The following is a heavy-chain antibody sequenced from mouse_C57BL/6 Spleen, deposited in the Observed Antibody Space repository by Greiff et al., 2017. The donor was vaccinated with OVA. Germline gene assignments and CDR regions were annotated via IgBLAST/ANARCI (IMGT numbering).Heavy chain of an antibody. D-gene: IGHD4-1*01. CDR2: IDPSDSET. CDR1: GYTFTSYW. J-gene: IGHJ2*01. Sequence: QVQLQQPGAELVRPGSSVKLSCKASGYTFTSYWMHWVKQRPIQGLEWIGNIDPSDSETHYNQKFKDKATLTVDKSSSTAYMQLSSLTSEDSAVYYCARSAGTGCFDYWGQGTTLTVSS. CDR3: ARSAGTGCFDY. V-gene: IGHV1-52*01.